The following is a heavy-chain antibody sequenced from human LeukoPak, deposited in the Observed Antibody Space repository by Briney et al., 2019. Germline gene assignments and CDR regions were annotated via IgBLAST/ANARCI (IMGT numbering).Heavy chain of an antibody. J-gene: IGHJ4*02. D-gene: IGHD5-18*01. V-gene: IGHV1-69*01. CDR2: IIPIFGPA. CDR1: GSIFSSYA. CDR3: ARSGYSYGFRTLDY. Sequence: ASVKVSCKASGSIFSSYALSWVRQAPGQGLEWMGGIIPIFGPANYAQKFRGRVTITADESTSTAYMELSSLRSEDTAFYYCARSGYSYGFRTLDYWGQGTLVTVSS.